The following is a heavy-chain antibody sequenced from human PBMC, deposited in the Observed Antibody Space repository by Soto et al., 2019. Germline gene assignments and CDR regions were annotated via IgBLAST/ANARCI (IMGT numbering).Heavy chain of an antibody. J-gene: IGHJ4*02. CDR1: GYPFTSYA. CDR3: ARDLGGWRGY. CDR2: INAGNGNT. D-gene: IGHD2-15*01. Sequence: GASLKVSCKASGYPFTSYAIHWVRQAPGQRLEWMGWINAGNGNTKYSQKFQGRVTITRDTSASTAYMELSSLRSEDTAVYYCARDLGGWRGYWGQGTLVTVSS. V-gene: IGHV1-3*01.